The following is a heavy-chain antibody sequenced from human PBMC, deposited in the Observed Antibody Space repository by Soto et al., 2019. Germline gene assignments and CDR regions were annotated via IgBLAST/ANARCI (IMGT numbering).Heavy chain of an antibody. Sequence: ASVKVSCKASGYTFTSYDINWVRQATGQGLEWMGWMNPNSGNTGYAQKFQGRVTMTRNTSISTAYMELSSLRSEDTAVYYCASLSQSGMVYAAGYYYYGMDVWGQGTTVTVPS. V-gene: IGHV1-8*01. J-gene: IGHJ6*02. CDR3: ASLSQSGMVYAAGYYYYGMDV. CDR1: GYTFTSYD. CDR2: MNPNSGNT. D-gene: IGHD2-8*01.